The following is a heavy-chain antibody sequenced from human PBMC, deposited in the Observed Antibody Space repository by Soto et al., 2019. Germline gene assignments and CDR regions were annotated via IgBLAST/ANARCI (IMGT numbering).Heavy chain of an antibody. CDR1: GDSVSSNSAA. Sequence: PSQTLSLTCAISGDSVSSNSAAWNWIRQSPSRGLEWLGRTYYRSKWYNDYAVSVKSRITINPDTSKNQFSLQLDSVTPEDTAVYYCARGVVVAATGYYYYGMDVWGQGTTVTVSS. J-gene: IGHJ6*02. CDR2: TYYRSKWYN. V-gene: IGHV6-1*01. CDR3: ARGVVVAATGYYYYGMDV. D-gene: IGHD2-15*01.